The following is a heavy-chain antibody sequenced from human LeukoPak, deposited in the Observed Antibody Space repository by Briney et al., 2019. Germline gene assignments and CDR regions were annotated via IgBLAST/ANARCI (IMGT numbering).Heavy chain of an antibody. V-gene: IGHV4-4*07. D-gene: IGHD6-13*01. J-gene: IGHJ4*02. CDR3: ARQIASAGTAGFDF. CDR2: IYSTGST. Sequence: PSETLSLTCTVSGGSTSSYYWSWIRQPAGKGLEWIGRIYSTGSTNYNPSLKSRVTMSVDTSKNQFSLRLRSVTAADTAVYYCARQIASAGTAGFDFWGQGALVTVSS. CDR1: GGSTSSYY.